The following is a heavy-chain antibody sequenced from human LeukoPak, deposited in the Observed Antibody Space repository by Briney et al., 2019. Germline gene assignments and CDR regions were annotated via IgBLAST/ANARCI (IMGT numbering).Heavy chain of an antibody. CDR1: GFTFSNSA. D-gene: IGHD3-9*01. CDR3: ARDPLRYLRVGHYDY. Sequence: PGGSLRLSCAASGFTFSNSAMNWVRQVPGKGLEWVSSIDYDSSRIYYAASVRGRFTISRDNARNSVYLQMNSLRVEDTAVYYCARDPLRYLRVGHYDYWGQGTLAAVSS. V-gene: IGHV3-21*01. J-gene: IGHJ4*02. CDR2: IDYDSSRI.